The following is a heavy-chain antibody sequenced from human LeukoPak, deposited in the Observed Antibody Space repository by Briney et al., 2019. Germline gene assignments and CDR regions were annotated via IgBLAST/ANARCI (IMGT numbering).Heavy chain of an antibody. CDR1: SYTSSSYG. D-gene: IGHD1-7*01. J-gene: IGHJ4*02. Sequence: ASVKVSCKASSYTSSSYGIIWVRQAPGQGLQWMGWVSPFNGNTDYAPKLQGRVTMTTDTSTTTAYVELRSLTSDDTAVYYCASRGWNYSYPAFWGQGTLVTVSS. V-gene: IGHV1-18*01. CDR3: ASRGWNYSYPAF. CDR2: VSPFNGNT.